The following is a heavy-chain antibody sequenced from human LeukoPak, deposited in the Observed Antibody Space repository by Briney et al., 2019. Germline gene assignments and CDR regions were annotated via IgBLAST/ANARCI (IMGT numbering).Heavy chain of an antibody. V-gene: IGHV1-69*05. Sequence: SVKVSCKASGGTFSSYAISWVRQAPGQGLEWMGRIIPIFGTANYAQKFQGRVTITTDESTSTAYMELSCLRSEDTAVYYCATSRTSYGVGFDYWGQGTLVTVSS. CDR1: GGTFSSYA. CDR3: ATSRTSYGVGFDY. D-gene: IGHD4-17*01. CDR2: IIPIFGTA. J-gene: IGHJ4*02.